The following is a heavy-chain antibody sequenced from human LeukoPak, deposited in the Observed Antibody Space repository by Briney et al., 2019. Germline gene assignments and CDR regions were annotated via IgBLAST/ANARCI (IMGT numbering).Heavy chain of an antibody. Sequence: GGSLRLSCAASGFTFSDYTMNWVRLAPGKGLEWVSSISGSSNYIYHADSVKGRFTISRGNAKNSLYLQMNSLRVEDTAVYYCARELGYYYDSSGSFDYWGQGTLVTVSS. V-gene: IGHV3-21*01. D-gene: IGHD3-22*01. J-gene: IGHJ4*02. CDR2: ISGSSNYI. CDR3: ARELGYYYDSSGSFDY. CDR1: GFTFSDYT.